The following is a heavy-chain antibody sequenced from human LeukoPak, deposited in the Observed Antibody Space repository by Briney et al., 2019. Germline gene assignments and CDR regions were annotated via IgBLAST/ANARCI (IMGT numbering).Heavy chain of an antibody. CDR1: GGSFSGYY. CDR2: INHSGST. V-gene: IGHV4-34*01. CDR3: ARGPRITMIVVVIYHAFDI. Sequence: PSETLSLTCAVYGGSFSGYYWSWIRQPPGKGLEWIGEINHSGSTNYNPSLKSRVTISVDTSKNQFSLKLSSVTAADTAVYYCARGPRITMIVVVIYHAFDIWGQGTMVTVSS. D-gene: IGHD3-22*01. J-gene: IGHJ3*02.